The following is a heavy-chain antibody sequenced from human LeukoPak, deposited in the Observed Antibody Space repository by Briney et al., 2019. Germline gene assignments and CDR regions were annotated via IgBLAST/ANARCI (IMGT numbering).Heavy chain of an antibody. J-gene: IGHJ6*03. CDR1: GGTFSSYA. CDR2: IIPIFGTA. D-gene: IGHD2-2*01. V-gene: IGHV1-69*13. CDR3: ARVVVVPAAILTYYYYYMDV. Sequence: SVRVSCKASGGTFSSYAISWVRQAPGQGLEWMGGIIPIFGTANYAQKFQGRVTITADESTSTAYMELSSLRSEDTAVYYCARVVVVPAAILTYYYYYMDVWGKGTTVTVSS.